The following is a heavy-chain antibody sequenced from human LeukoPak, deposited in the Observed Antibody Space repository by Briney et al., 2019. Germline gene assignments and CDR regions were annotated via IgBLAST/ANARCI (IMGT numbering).Heavy chain of an antibody. CDR3: ARGSRGMDV. CDR2: IKRDGSEK. Sequence: GGSLRLSCAASGFTFSDVWMTWVRQAPGKGLECVASIKRDGSEKFYVDSVKGRFTISRDNAKNSLFLQMNSLRAEDTAVYYCARGSRGMDVWGQGTTVTVSS. CDR1: GFTFSDVW. J-gene: IGHJ6*02. V-gene: IGHV3-7*01.